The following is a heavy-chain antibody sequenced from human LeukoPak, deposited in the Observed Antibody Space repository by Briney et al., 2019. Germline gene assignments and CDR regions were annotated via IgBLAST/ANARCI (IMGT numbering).Heavy chain of an antibody. CDR1: GYTFTGYY. CDR3: ATDYDILTGYYNRSY. J-gene: IGHJ4*02. V-gene: IGHV1-2*02. CDR2: INPNSGGT. Sequence: GASVKVSCKASGYTFTGYYMHWVRQAPGQGLEWMGWINPNSGGTNYAQKFQGRVTMTRDTSISTAYMELSRLRSDDTAVYCCATDYDILTGYYNRSYWGQGTLVTVSS. D-gene: IGHD3-9*01.